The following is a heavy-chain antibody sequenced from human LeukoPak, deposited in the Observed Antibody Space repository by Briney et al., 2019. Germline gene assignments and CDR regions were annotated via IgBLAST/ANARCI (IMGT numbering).Heavy chain of an antibody. CDR3: ARDPYDILTGPQHAFDI. Sequence: GRSLRLSCAASGFTFSSYGMHWVRQAPGKGLEWVAVIWYDGSNKYYADSVKGRFTISRDNSKNALYLQMNSLRAEDTAVYYCARDPYDILTGPQHAFDIWGQGTMVTVSS. V-gene: IGHV3-33*01. J-gene: IGHJ3*02. CDR2: IWYDGSNK. D-gene: IGHD3-9*01. CDR1: GFTFSSYG.